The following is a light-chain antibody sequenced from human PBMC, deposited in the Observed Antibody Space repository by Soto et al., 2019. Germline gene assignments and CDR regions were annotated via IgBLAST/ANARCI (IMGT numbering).Light chain of an antibody. J-gene: IGLJ2*01. CDR1: SGHSSNA. V-gene: IGLV4-69*01. CDR2: LNSDGSH. Sequence: QSVLTQSPSASASLGASVKLTCTLSSGHSSNAIAWHQQQPEKGPRYLMKLNSDGSHSKGDGIPDRFSGSSSGAERYLTISSLQSEDEADYYCQTWGTCIAKVFGGGTKVTVL. CDR3: QTWGTCIAKV.